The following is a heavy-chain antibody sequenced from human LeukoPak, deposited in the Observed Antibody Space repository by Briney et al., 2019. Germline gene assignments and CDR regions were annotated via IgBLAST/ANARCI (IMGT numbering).Heavy chain of an antibody. CDR1: GFSLNTSGVG. CDR2: IYWDDDK. Sequence: ESGPTLVNPTQTLTLTCTFSGFSLNTSGVGVGWIRQPPGKALEWLALIYWDDDKRYSPSLKSRLTITKDTSKNQVVLTMTNMDPVDTATYYCAHSDCSSTSCYADNWFDPWGQGTLVTVSS. J-gene: IGHJ5*02. V-gene: IGHV2-5*02. CDR3: AHSDCSSTSCYADNWFDP. D-gene: IGHD2-2*01.